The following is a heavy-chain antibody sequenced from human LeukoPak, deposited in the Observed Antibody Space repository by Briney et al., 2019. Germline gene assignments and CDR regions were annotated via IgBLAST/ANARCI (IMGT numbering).Heavy chain of an antibody. CDR3: ARGVYSSSWSPFDY. D-gene: IGHD6-13*01. J-gene: IGHJ4*02. CDR1: GGSFSGYY. Sequence: SETLSLTCAVYGGSFSGYYWSWIRQPPGKGLEWIGEINHSGNTNYNPSLKSRVIISVDASKNQFSLKLSSVTAADTAVYYCARGVYSSSWSPFDYWGQGTLVTVSS. CDR2: INHSGNT. V-gene: IGHV4-34*01.